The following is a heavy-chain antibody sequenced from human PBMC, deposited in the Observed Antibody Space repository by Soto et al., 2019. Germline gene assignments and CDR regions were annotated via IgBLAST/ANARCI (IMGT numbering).Heavy chain of an antibody. CDR2: IYHSGSI. J-gene: IGHJ4*02. D-gene: IGHD5-12*01. Sequence: SETLSLTCAVSGGSISSGGYSWSWIRQPPGKGLEGIGYIYHSGSIYYNPSLKSRVTISVDRSKNQFSLKLSSVTAADTAVYYCTLVGLHSGYETSYYWGRGTLVTVSS. CDR1: GGSISSGGYS. V-gene: IGHV4-30-2*01. CDR3: TLVGLHSGYETSYY.